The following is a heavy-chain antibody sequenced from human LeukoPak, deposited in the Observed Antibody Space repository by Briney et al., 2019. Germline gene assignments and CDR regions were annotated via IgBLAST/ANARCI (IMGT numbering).Heavy chain of an antibody. J-gene: IGHJ4*02. Sequence: PGGSLRLSCAASGFIFSHYGMHWVRQAPGKGLEWVAVIQNDASTENFADSVKGRFTISRDNSKSTVFLQMNSLRAEDTAVYYCAREYSSSWLYDYWGQGTLVTVSS. CDR2: IQNDASTE. CDR3: AREYSSSWLYDY. D-gene: IGHD6-13*01. V-gene: IGHV3-30*02. CDR1: GFIFSHYG.